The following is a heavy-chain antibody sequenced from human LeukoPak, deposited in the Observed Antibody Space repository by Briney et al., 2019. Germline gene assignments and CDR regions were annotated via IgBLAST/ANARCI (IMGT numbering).Heavy chain of an antibody. CDR1: GFTFSSYA. D-gene: IGHD4-23*01. CDR3: ARLSTVVTFDY. J-gene: IGHJ4*02. V-gene: IGHV3-23*01. CDR2: ISGSGGGGST. Sequence: GGSLRLSCAASGFTFSSYAMTWVRQAPGKGLEWVSAISGSGGGGSTDYADSVKGRFTISRDNSKNTLYLQMNSLRAEDAAVYYCARLSTVVTFDYWGQGTLVTVSS.